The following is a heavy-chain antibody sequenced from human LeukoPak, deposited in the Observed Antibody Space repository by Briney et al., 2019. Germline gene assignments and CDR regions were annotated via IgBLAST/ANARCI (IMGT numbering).Heavy chain of an antibody. V-gene: IGHV3-48*01. CDR3: ARGVSKNP. Sequence: PGGSLRLSCAASGFTFSNYNMNWVRQAPGKGLEWVSYITLSSSTIYYADSVKGRFTISRDNAKNSLSLQMNSLRAEDTAVYYCARGVSKNPWGQGTLVTVSS. J-gene: IGHJ5*02. CDR2: ITLSSSTI. CDR1: GFTFSNYN.